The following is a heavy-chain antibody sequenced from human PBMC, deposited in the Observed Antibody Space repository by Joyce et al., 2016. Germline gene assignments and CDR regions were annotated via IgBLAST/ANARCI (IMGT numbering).Heavy chain of an antibody. CDR1: GGSFSGYY. J-gene: IGHJ6*02. CDR3: ARGRGYTTSVRRRGMDV. V-gene: IGHV4-34*01. D-gene: IGHD6-13*01. Sequence: QVQLQQWGAGLLKPSETLSLTCAVYGGSFSGYYWTFIRQPPGKGLEWIGEINGGGITKYKPSLKSRVTILLDPSKNQFSLKLTSVTAADTAVYYCARGRGYTTSVRRRGMDVWGQGTTVTVSS. CDR2: INGGGIT.